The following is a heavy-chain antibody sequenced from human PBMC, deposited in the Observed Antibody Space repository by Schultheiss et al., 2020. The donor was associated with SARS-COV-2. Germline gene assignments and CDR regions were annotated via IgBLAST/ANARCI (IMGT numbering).Heavy chain of an antibody. CDR2: INSDGSST. J-gene: IGHJ5*02. V-gene: IGHV3-74*01. D-gene: IGHD6-19*01. Sequence: GGSLRLSCAASGFTFSSYWMHWVRQAPGKGLVWVSRINSDGSSTSYADSVKGRFTTSRDNSKNTLYLQMDNLRAEDTAVYYCAEGGESSGSWGQGTLVTVSS. CDR1: GFTFSSYW. CDR3: AEGGESSGS.